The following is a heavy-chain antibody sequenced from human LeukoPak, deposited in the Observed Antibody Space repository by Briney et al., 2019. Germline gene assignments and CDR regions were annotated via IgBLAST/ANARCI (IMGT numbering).Heavy chain of an antibody. J-gene: IGHJ4*02. D-gene: IGHD3-10*01. CDR2: IKWDGTT. CDR1: GFDFEAYT. V-gene: IGHV3-43*01. Sequence: GGSLRLSCAASGFDFEAYTMHWVRQVPGKGLESVSLIKWDGTTYYADSVKGRFTISRDRSKKSLFLQMNSLRSEDTALYYCAKDGVYYGSGSYCNFWGLGTLVTVSS. CDR3: AKDGVYYGSGSYCNF.